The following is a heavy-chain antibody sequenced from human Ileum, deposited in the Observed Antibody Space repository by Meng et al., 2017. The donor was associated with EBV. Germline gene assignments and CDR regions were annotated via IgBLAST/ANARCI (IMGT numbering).Heavy chain of an antibody. CDR1: GVSVSSNSDA. CDR2: QYYRYKWYH. CDR3: ARDLEGFDY. J-gene: IGHJ4*02. Sequence: QVQLQPSGQGLVNPLPSISLNCAFHGVSVSSNSDAWNWIRQSPSRGLEWLGRQYYRYKWYHDYAVSVKSRITINPDTYKNQFSLQLNSVTPEDTAVYYCARDLEGFDYWGQGTLVTVSS. V-gene: IGHV6-1*01.